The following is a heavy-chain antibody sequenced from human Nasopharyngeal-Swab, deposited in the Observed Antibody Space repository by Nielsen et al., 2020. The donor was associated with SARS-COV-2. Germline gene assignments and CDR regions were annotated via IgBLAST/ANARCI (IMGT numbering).Heavy chain of an antibody. CDR1: GGSFSGYY. V-gene: IGHV4-34*01. D-gene: IGHD3-10*01. J-gene: IGHJ6*02. CDR2: INHSGST. CDR3: ARGRGHYYYGMDV. Sequence: GSLRLSCAVSGGSFSGYYWSWIRQPPGKGLEWIGEINHSGSTNYSPSLKSRVTISVDTSKNQFSLKLSSVTAADTAVYYCARGRGHYYYGMDVWGQGTTVTVSS.